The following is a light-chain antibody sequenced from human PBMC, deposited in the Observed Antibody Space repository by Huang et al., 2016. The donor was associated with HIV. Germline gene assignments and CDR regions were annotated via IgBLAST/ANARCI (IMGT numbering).Light chain of an antibody. V-gene: IGKV4-1*01. CDR3: QQYYTLPA. CDR1: QNILSTSKNNNF. Sequence: DIVLTQSPDSLAVFLGERATINCKSSQNILSTSKNNNFLGWYQLKAGRPPKILISWASPRDPVVPDRFGGCGSGTDFTLTFSSLQPGVVAIYYCQQYYTLPAFGQGTKVEI. CDR2: WAS. J-gene: IGKJ1*01.